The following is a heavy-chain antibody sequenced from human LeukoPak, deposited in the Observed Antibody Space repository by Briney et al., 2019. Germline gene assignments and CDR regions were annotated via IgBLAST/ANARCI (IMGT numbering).Heavy chain of an antibody. V-gene: IGHV3-23*01. D-gene: IGHD3-10*01. CDR3: ARDSSMLRGPLVIYYFDF. J-gene: IGHJ4*02. Sequence: GSLRLSCSASGFTFSGYAMSWVRQAPGQGLEWVSAISGSGGSTYYADSVKGRFTISRDNSKNTLYLQMNSLRVEDTAVYYCARDSSMLRGPLVIYYFDFWGQGTLVTVSS. CDR1: GFTFSGYA. CDR2: ISGSGGST.